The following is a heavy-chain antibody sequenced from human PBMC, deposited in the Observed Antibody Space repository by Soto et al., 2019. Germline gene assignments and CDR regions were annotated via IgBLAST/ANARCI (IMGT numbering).Heavy chain of an antibody. D-gene: IGHD6-6*01. Sequence: SETLSLTCVVSGGSVTSSNRWSWVRQSPGQGLEYIGEILHSGHTNYNPSFQSRVTVSIDKSKNQFSLKLTSMTAADSAIYYCARGQRAARPDFYIWGPGTLVTVS. CDR2: ILHSGHT. CDR1: GGSVTSSNR. V-gene: IGHV4-4*02. CDR3: ARGQRAARPDFYI. J-gene: IGHJ4*02.